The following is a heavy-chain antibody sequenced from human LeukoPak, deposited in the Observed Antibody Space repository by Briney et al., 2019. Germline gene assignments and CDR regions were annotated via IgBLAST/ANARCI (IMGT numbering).Heavy chain of an antibody. CDR3: ASTLGSSSGVIDY. D-gene: IGHD6-6*01. CDR1: GGSISSSSYY. V-gene: IGHV4-39*01. Sequence: SETLSLTCTVSGGSISSSSYYWGWIRQPPGKGLEWIGSIYYSGSTYYNPSLKSRVTISVDTSKNQFSLKLSSVTAADTAVYYCASTLGSSSGVIDYWGQGTLVTVSS. CDR2: IYYSGST. J-gene: IGHJ4*02.